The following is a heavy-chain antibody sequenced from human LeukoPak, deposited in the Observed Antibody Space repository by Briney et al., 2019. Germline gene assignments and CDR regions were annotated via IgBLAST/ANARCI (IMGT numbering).Heavy chain of an antibody. J-gene: IGHJ4*02. CDR1: GYTFTGYY. CDR2: INPNSGGT. CDR3: ARDPGGVTDYYFDY. Sequence: ASVKVSCKASGYTFTGYYMHWVRQAPGQGLEWMGWINPNSGGTNYAQKFQGWVTMTRDTSISTAYVELSRLRSDDTAVYYCARDPGGVTDYYFDYWGQGTLVTVSS. D-gene: IGHD2-8*02. V-gene: IGHV1-2*04.